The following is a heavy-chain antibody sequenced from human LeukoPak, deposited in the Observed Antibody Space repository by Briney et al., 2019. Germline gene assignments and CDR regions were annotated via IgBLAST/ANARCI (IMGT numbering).Heavy chain of an antibody. Sequence: SETLSLTCTVSGGSISSSSYYWGWIRQPPGKGLEWIWSIYYSGSTYYNPSLKSRVTISVDTSKNQFSLKLSSVTAADTAVYYCARHRHDSSGYYYVANWFDPWGQGTLVTVSS. V-gene: IGHV4-39*01. D-gene: IGHD3-22*01. J-gene: IGHJ5*02. CDR2: IYYSGST. CDR1: GGSISSSSYY. CDR3: ARHRHDSSGYYYVANWFDP.